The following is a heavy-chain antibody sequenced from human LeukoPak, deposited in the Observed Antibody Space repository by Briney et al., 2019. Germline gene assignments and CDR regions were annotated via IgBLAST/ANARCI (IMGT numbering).Heavy chain of an antibody. CDR1: GFTFSSYW. V-gene: IGHV3-7*01. D-gene: IGHD3-3*01. CDR3: ARENYDFWSGYYTGSCAY. CDR2: INQDGSEK. J-gene: IGHJ4*02. Sequence: GGSLRLSCAASGFTFSSYWMGWVRQAPGKGLEWVANINQDGSEKYYVDSVKGRFTISRDNAKNSLYLQMDSLRAEDTAVYYCARENYDFWSGYYTGSCAYWGQGTLVTVSS.